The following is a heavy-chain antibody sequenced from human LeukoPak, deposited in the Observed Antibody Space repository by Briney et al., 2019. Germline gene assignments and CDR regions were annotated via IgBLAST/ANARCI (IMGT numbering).Heavy chain of an antibody. Sequence: PAASVKVSCKASGYSFTGYYMHWVRQAPGQGLEWMGWINPYSGGTNYAQKFQGRVTMTRDTSISTAYMELSRLRSDDTAVYYCVRDRTKYCSSTSCPLDYWGQGTLFTVSS. CDR1: GYSFTGYY. V-gene: IGHV1-2*02. J-gene: IGHJ4*02. CDR2: INPYSGGT. D-gene: IGHD2-2*01. CDR3: VRDRTKYCSSTSCPLDY.